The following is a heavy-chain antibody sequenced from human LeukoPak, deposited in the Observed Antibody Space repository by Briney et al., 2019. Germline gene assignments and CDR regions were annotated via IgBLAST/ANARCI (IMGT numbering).Heavy chain of an antibody. CDR1: GGSISVYY. CDR3: ARHSEYYYDSSGSYVGYFQH. CDR2: IYYSGST. Sequence: PSETLSLTCTVSGGSISVYYWSWIRQPPGKGLEWIGYIYYSGSTNYNPSLKSRVTISVDTSKNQFSLKLSSVTAADTAVYYCARHSEYYYDSSGSYVGYFQHWGQGTLVTVSS. V-gene: IGHV4-59*08. D-gene: IGHD3-22*01. J-gene: IGHJ1*01.